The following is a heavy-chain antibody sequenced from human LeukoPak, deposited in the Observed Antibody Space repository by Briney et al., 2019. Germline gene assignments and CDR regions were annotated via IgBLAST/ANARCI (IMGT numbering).Heavy chain of an antibody. CDR2: IYYSGST. D-gene: IGHD3-22*01. V-gene: IGHV4-59*08. CDR1: GGSISSYY. J-gene: IGHJ4*02. CDR3: ARLRSYDSSGYYGHYFDH. Sequence: PSETLSLTCTVSGGSISSYYWSWIRQPPGKGLEWVGYIYYSGSTNYNPSLESRVTISVDTSKNQFSLKLTSVTAADTAVYYCARLRSYDSSGYYGHYFDHWGQGTLVTVSS.